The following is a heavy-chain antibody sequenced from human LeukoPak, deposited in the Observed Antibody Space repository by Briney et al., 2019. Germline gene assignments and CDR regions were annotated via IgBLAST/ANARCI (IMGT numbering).Heavy chain of an antibody. V-gene: IGHV4-59*01. CDR2: IYYSGST. J-gene: IGHJ3*01. D-gene: IGHD3-22*01. Sequence: SETLSLTCTVSGGSISSYYWSWIRQPPGKGLEWIGYIYYSGSTNYNPSLKSRVTISVDTSKNQFSLKLSSVTAADTAVYYCARLLDNDISGDPDTFDVWGQGTTVIVSS. CDR3: ARLLDNDISGDPDTFDV. CDR1: GGSISSYY.